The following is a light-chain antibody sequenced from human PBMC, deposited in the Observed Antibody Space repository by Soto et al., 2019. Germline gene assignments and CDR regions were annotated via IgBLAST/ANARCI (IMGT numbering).Light chain of an antibody. V-gene: IGKV3-20*01. CDR2: DAS. CDR1: QSVSSSR. Sequence: EIVLTQSRGTLSLSPVERATLSCRASQSVSSSRLAWYQQNVGQAPRLLIYDASTRATGIPDRFSGSGSGTEFTLTISSLQPDDFATYYCQHYNSYSEAFGQGTKVDIK. J-gene: IGKJ1*01. CDR3: QHYNSYSEA.